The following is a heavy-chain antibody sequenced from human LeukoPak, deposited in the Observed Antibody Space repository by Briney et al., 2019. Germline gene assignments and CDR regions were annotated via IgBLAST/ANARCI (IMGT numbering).Heavy chain of an antibody. CDR2: ISYDGNKE. CDR3: AREPGDYDSSGRAFDY. Sequence: HPGGSLRLSCAAPGFTFNTFGIHWVRQAPGKGLDWVAVISYDGNKEYYADSVKGRFTISRDNSKNTLYLQMNSLRAEDTAVYYCAREPGDYDSSGRAFDYWGQGTLVTVSS. V-gene: IGHV3-30*03. D-gene: IGHD3-22*01. CDR1: GFTFNTFG. J-gene: IGHJ4*02.